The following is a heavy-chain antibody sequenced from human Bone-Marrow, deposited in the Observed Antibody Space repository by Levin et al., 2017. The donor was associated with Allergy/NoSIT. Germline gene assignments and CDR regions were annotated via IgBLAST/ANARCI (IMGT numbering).Heavy chain of an antibody. Sequence: AGGSLRLSCSASGFTFSDYSMAWVRQAPGKGLEWISYIAPANTSTYYAESVRGRFTISRDNDNNSLSLQMGSLRGEDTGVYYCARYFDYDILTGSYYYYYGMDVWGQGTTVTVSS. CDR1: GFTFSDYS. J-gene: IGHJ6*02. D-gene: IGHD3-9*01. CDR2: IAPANTST. V-gene: IGHV3-48*04. CDR3: ARYFDYDILTGSYYYYYGMDV.